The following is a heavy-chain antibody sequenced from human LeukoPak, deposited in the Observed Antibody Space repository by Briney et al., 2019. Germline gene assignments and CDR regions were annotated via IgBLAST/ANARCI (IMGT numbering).Heavy chain of an antibody. CDR2: ISYEGSNE. CDR3: AKDLAYSSGWFDY. V-gene: IGHV3-30*18. D-gene: IGHD6-19*01. J-gene: IGHJ4*02. CDR1: GFTFRSYG. Sequence: TGGSLRLSCVVSGFTFRSYGMHWVRQAPGKGLEWVAVISYEGSNEYYADSVKGRFTISRDNAKNTLYLQMNTPRAEDTAVYYCAKDLAYSSGWFDYWGQGTLVTVSS.